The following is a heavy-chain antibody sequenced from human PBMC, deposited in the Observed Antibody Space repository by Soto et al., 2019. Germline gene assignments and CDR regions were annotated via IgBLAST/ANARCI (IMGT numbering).Heavy chain of an antibody. CDR2: ISYDGSNK. CDR1: GFTFSSYA. Sequence: QVQLVESGGGVVQPGRSLRLSCAASGFTFSSYAMHWVRQAPGKGLEWVAVISYDGSNKYYADSVKGRFTISRDNSKNTLYLQMNSLRAEDTAVYYCAGGQPLEWSPLIDYWGQGTLVTVSS. CDR3: AGGQPLEWSPLIDY. J-gene: IGHJ4*02. V-gene: IGHV3-30-3*01. D-gene: IGHD3-3*01.